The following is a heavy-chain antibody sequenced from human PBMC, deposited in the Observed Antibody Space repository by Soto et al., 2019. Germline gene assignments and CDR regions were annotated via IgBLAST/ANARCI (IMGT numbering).Heavy chain of an antibody. CDR2: ISGSGGST. V-gene: IGHV3-23*01. Sequence: PGGSLRLSCAASGFTFSNYAMNWVRQAPGKGLEWVSAISGSGGSTYYTDSVKGRFTISRDNSKNTLYLQMSSLRAEDTAVYYCAKVNVASWVYYDFWSGHSDYWGQGTLVTVSS. CDR3: AKVNVASWVYYDFWSGHSDY. J-gene: IGHJ4*02. D-gene: IGHD3-3*01. CDR1: GFTFSNYA.